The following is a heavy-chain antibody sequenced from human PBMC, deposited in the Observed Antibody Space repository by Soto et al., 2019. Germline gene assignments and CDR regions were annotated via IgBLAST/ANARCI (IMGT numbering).Heavy chain of an antibody. Sequence: QVQLQESGPGLVKPSETLSLTCTVSGGSISSYYWSWIRQPPGKGLELIGYIYYSANTNYNPSLRSRSTISVYPSKNQFSPKLRSVTAADTAVYYRASRYGAGFDYWGQGTLVTVSS. V-gene: IGHV4-59*08. CDR1: GGSISSYY. CDR3: ASRYGAGFDY. J-gene: IGHJ4*02. D-gene: IGHD5-18*01. CDR2: IYYSANT.